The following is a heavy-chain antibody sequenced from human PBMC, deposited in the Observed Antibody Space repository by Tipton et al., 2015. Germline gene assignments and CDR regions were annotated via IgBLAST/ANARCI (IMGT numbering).Heavy chain of an antibody. CDR2: ISYSGST. J-gene: IGHJ4*02. D-gene: IGHD3-3*01. CDR3: AGPRGMPAIFGLPWDYYFDY. CDR1: GGSVNSANYF. V-gene: IGHV4-61*01. Sequence: TLSLTCTVSGGSVNSANYFWSWIRQPPGKGLEWIGYISYSGSTHYNPSFKSRVTMSIDTSKKQFSLKLDSVTAADTAVYYCAGPRGMPAIFGLPWDYYFDYWGQGALVNVSS.